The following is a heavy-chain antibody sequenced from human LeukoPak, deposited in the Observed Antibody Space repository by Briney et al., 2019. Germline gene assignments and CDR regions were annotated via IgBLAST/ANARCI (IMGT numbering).Heavy chain of an antibody. CDR1: GCSISTYY. CDR3: ARVGSLSTFD. CDR2: IQYRGNA. J-gene: IGHJ4*02. Sequence: PSETLSLTCTASGCSISTYYLTWIRQPPGKGLEWIWDIQYRGNADYNPSLKSRVTISLDTSNNQCSLRLTSVTAADTAMYYCARVGSLSTFDWGQGTLVTVSS. V-gene: IGHV4-59*01. D-gene: IGHD5/OR15-5a*01.